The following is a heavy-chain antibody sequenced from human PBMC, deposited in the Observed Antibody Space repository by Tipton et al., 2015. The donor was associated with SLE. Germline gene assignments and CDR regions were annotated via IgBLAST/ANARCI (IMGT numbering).Heavy chain of an antibody. CDR3: ARRGYISGWDY. V-gene: IGHV3-48*01. Sequence: GSLRLSCAASGFTFSSYNMNWVRQAPGKGLEWVSYIDRSSSTIYYADSVKGRFTISRDNAKNSLHLQMNSLRAEDTALYYCARRGYISGWDYWGQGTLVTVSS. J-gene: IGHJ4*02. CDR2: IDRSSSTI. D-gene: IGHD6-19*01. CDR1: GFTFSSYN.